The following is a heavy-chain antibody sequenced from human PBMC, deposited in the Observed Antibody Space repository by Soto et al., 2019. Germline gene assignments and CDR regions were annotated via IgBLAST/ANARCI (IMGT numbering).Heavy chain of an antibody. CDR1: GFTFSSYG. CDR2: IWYDGSNK. V-gene: IGHV3-33*01. CDR3: ARVRGSGWLLDY. Sequence: QVQLVESGGGVVQPGRSLRLSCAASGFTFSSYGMHWVRQAPGKGLEWVAVIWYDGSNKYYADSVKGRFTISRDNSKNTLYLQMNSLRAEDTAVYYCARVRGSGWLLDYWGQGTLVTVSS. D-gene: IGHD6-19*01. J-gene: IGHJ4*02.